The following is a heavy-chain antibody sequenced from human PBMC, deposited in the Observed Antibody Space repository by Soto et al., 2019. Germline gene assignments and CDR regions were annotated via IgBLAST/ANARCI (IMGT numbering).Heavy chain of an antibody. J-gene: IGHJ3*02. CDR1: GYTFTSYY. D-gene: IGHD6-13*01. V-gene: IGHV1-46*03. CDR2: INPSGGST. CDR3: ASSSPGSRTLMDI. Sequence: ASVKVSCKASGYTFTSYYMHWVRQAPGQGLEWMGIINPSGGSTSYAQKFQGRVTMTRDTSTSTVYMELSSLRSEDTAVYYCASSSPGSRTLMDIWGQGTMVTVS.